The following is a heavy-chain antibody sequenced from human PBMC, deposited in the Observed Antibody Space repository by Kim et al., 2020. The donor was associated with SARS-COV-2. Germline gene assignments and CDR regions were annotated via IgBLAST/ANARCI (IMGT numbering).Heavy chain of an antibody. J-gene: IGHJ5*02. Sequence: GGSLRLSCAASGFTFSSYSMNWVRQAPGKGLEWVSSISSSSSYIYYADSVKGRFTISRDNAKNSLYLQMNSLRAEDTAVYYCARDSPHLYSSGWYDWFDPWGQGTLVTVSS. CDR2: ISSSSSYI. D-gene: IGHD6-19*01. V-gene: IGHV3-21*01. CDR1: GFTFSSYS. CDR3: ARDSPHLYSSGWYDWFDP.